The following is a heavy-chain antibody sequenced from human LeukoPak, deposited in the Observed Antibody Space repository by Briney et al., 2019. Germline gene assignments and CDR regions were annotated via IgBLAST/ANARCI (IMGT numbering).Heavy chain of an antibody. Sequence: GGSLRLSCAASGFTFSSYAMSWVRQAPGKGLEWVSAISGSGGSTYYADSVKGRFTISRDNSKNTLYLQMNSLRAEDTAVYYCASLSLLLVFYFDYWGQGTLVTVSS. V-gene: IGHV3-23*01. J-gene: IGHJ4*02. CDR3: ASLSLLLVFYFDY. CDR2: ISGSGGST. CDR1: GFTFSSYA. D-gene: IGHD3-16*01.